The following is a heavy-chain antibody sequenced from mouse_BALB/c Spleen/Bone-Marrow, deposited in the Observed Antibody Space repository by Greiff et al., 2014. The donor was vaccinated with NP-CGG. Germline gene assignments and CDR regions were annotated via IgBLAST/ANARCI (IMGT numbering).Heavy chain of an antibody. CDR1: GYTFTSYW. J-gene: IGHJ4*01. CDR2: IYPGSGSI. Sequence: LQQSGSELVRPGASVKLSCKASGYTFTSYWIHWVKQRPGQGLEWIGNIYPGSGSINYDEKFKSKATLTVDTSSSTAYMQLSSLTSEDSAVYYYRCYGYTMDYWGQGTSVTVSS. V-gene: IGHV1S22*01. CDR3: RCYGYTMDY. D-gene: IGHD1-1*01.